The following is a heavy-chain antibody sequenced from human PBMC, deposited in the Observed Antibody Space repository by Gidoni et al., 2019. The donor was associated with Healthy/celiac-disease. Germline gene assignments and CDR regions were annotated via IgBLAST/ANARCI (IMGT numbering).Heavy chain of an antibody. Sequence: EVQLVESGGGLVQPGRSLRLSCAASGFTFDAYAMHWVRQAPGKGLEWVSGISWNSGSIGYADSVKGRFTISRDNAKNSLYLQMNSLRAEDTALYYCAKGITMVRGVNYYGMDVWGQGTTVTVSS. V-gene: IGHV3-9*01. J-gene: IGHJ6*02. CDR3: AKGITMVRGVNYYGMDV. CDR2: ISWNSGSI. D-gene: IGHD3-10*01. CDR1: GFTFDAYA.